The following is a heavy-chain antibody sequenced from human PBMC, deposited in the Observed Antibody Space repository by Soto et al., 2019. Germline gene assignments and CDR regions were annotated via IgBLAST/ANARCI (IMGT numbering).Heavy chain of an antibody. Sequence: GGSLRLSXAASGFTFSSYAMHWVRQAPGKGLEWVAVISYDGSNKYYADSVKGRFTISRDNSKNTLYLQMNSLRAEDTAVYYCAREDVDTAMVPFVDYWGQGTLVTVSS. J-gene: IGHJ4*02. CDR3: AREDVDTAMVPFVDY. V-gene: IGHV3-30-3*01. CDR2: ISYDGSNK. D-gene: IGHD5-18*01. CDR1: GFTFSSYA.